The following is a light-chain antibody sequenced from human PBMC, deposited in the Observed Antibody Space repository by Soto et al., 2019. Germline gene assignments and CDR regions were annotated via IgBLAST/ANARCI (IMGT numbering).Light chain of an antibody. J-gene: IGKJ4*01. Sequence: DIQMTQSPSSLSASVGDRVTITCRASQSISIYLNWYQQKPGKAPKVLIYTASSLQSGVPSRFSGIGSGTDFTLSISSLQPEDSATYYCQQTYSGPLTFGGGTKVDIK. CDR2: TAS. CDR1: QSISIY. CDR3: QQTYSGPLT. V-gene: IGKV1-39*01.